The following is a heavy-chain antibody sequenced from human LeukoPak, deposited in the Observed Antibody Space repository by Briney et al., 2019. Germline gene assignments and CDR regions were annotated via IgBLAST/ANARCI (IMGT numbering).Heavy chain of an antibody. V-gene: IGHV3-23*01. Sequence: GGSLRLSCAASGFTFSSYAMSWVRQAPGKGLGWVSGISGSGGTTYYADSVKGRFTISRDNAKNSLYLQMNSLRAEDTAVYYCACSWGTLHDYWGQGTLVTVSS. J-gene: IGHJ4*02. CDR1: GFTFSSYA. D-gene: IGHD6-13*01. CDR3: ACSWGTLHDY. CDR2: ISGSGGTT.